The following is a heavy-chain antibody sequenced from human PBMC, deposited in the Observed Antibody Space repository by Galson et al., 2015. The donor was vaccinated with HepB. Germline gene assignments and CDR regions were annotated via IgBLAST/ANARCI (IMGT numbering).Heavy chain of an antibody. Sequence: SVKVSCKASGYTFTMYAMHWVRQAPGQRPEWMGWINVGNGNTKYSQKFQGRVTITRDTSASTAYMELGSLESEDTAVYYCAQRGRFGIAAADHGLYWGQGTLVTGSS. CDR1: GYTFTMYA. CDR2: INVGNGNT. V-gene: IGHV1-3*01. CDR3: AQRGRFGIAAADHGLY. J-gene: IGHJ4*02. D-gene: IGHD6-13*01.